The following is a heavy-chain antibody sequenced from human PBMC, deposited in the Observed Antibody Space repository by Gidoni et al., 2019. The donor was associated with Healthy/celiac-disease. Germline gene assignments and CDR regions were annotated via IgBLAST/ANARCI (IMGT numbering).Heavy chain of an antibody. J-gene: IGHJ5*02. CDR3: ARGRRPHGNGYYYGGNWFDA. D-gene: IGHD3-22*01. Sequence: QLQLQQWGAGLLKPSETLSLTCAVYGGSFSGYYWSWIRQPPGKGLEWIGEINHSERTNYNPTLKSRVTMSVDTSKNQFSLKLGSVTAADTAVYYCARGRRPHGNGYYYGGNWFDAWGQGTLVTVSS. V-gene: IGHV4-34*01. CDR1: GGSFSGYY. CDR2: INHSERT.